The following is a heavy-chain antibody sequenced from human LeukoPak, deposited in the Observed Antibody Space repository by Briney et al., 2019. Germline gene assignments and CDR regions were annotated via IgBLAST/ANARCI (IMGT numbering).Heavy chain of an antibody. V-gene: IGHV4-39*01. CDR2: IYSSGNT. Sequence: GSLRLSCAASGFTVSSSYMSWIRQPPGKGLEWIGSIYSSGNTYYNPSLKSPVTISVDTSKNQFSPKLSSVSAADTAVYYCARKTCYYGSGSDYGCWFDPWGQGTLATVSS. D-gene: IGHD3-10*01. CDR3: ARKTCYYGSGSDYGCWFDP. CDR1: GFTVSSSY. J-gene: IGHJ5*02.